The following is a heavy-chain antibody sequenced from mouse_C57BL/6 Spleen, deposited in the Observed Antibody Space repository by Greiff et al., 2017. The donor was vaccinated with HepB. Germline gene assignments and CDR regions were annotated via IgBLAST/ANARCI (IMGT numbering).Heavy chain of an antibody. J-gene: IGHJ2*01. CDR3: ARRLTADY. Sequence: QVQLKESGAELMKPGASVKLSCKATGYTFTGYWIEWVKQRPGHGLEWIGEILPGSGSTKYNGKFKGKATLTADKSSSTAYMQLNSLTSEDSAVYFCARRLTADYWGQGTTLTVSS. CDR1: GYTFTGYW. V-gene: IGHV1-9*01. D-gene: IGHD4-1*01. CDR2: ILPGSGST.